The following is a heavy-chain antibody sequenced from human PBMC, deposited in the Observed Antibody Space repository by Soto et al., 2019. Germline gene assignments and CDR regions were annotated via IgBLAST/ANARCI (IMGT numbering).Heavy chain of an antibody. CDR1: GFIFSDYP. CDR3: ARGTFSGSHYFSY. CDR2: ISTSISTI. V-gene: IGHV3-48*02. Sequence: WSLRLSCAASGFIFSDYPMNWVRQAPGKGLEWVSYISTSISTIYYADSVKGRFTISRDNAQNSLYLQMNSLRDEDTAVYYCARGTFSGSHYFSYWGQGTLVTVSS. D-gene: IGHD1-26*01. J-gene: IGHJ4*02.